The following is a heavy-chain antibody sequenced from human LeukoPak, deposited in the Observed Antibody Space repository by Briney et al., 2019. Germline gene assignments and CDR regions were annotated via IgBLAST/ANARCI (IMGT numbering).Heavy chain of an antibody. CDR2: ISSSSSTI. Sequence: GGSLRLSCAASGFTFNTYSMNWVRQAPGKGLEWVSYISSSSSTIHYADSVKGRFTISRDNAKNSLHLQMDSLRAEDTAVFYCARDTHFYGSGSPAFDLWGQGTMVTVSS. V-gene: IGHV3-48*01. D-gene: IGHD3-10*01. CDR1: GFTFNTYS. J-gene: IGHJ3*01. CDR3: ARDTHFYGSGSPAFDL.